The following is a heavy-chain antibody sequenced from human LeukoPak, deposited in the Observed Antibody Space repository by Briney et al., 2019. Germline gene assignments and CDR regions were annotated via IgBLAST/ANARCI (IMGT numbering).Heavy chain of an antibody. CDR1: GFTFSDAW. CDR3: TTVLLWFGGAYGV. V-gene: IGHV3-15*01. CDR2: IKSKTDGGTT. D-gene: IGHD3-10*01. J-gene: IGHJ6*02. Sequence: GGSLRLSCAASGFTFSDAWMSWVRQAPGKGLEWVGRIKSKTDGGTTDYAAPVKGRFTISRDDSKNTLYLQMNSLKTEDTAVYYCTTVLLWFGGAYGVWGQGTTVTVSS.